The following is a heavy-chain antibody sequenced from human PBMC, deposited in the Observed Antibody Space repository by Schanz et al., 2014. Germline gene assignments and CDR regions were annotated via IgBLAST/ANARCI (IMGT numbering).Heavy chain of an antibody. CDR2: ITYNGGTI. J-gene: IGHJ5*02. CDR3: TRDVRLDRRGNWFDP. Sequence: VQLVESGGGVVQPGRSLRLSCVASGFTFSSHSFNWVRQAPGKGLEWISYITYNGGTIYYAESVKGRFTISRDNSKNLLYLQMNSLRAEDTAVYYCTRDVRLDRRGNWFDPWGQGTLXTVSS. D-gene: IGHD1-1*01. V-gene: IGHV3-48*01. CDR1: GFTFSSHS.